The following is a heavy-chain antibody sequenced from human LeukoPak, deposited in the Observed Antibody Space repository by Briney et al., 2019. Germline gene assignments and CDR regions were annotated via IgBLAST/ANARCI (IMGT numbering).Heavy chain of an antibody. CDR1: GYTFTGYY. J-gene: IGHJ5*02. V-gene: IGHV1-2*02. Sequence: ASVKVSCKASGYTFTGYYMHWVRQAPGQGLEWMGWINPNSGGTNYAQKFQGRVTMTRDTSISTAYMELSRLRLDDTAVYYCVRHGSGSRLDPWGQGTLVIASS. D-gene: IGHD3-10*01. CDR2: INPNSGGT. CDR3: VRHGSGSRLDP.